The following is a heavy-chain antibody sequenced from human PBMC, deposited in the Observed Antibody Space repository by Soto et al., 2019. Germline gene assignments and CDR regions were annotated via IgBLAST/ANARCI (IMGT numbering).Heavy chain of an antibody. CDR1: GGSVSSSGYQ. CDR2: IYYSGST. J-gene: IGHJ3*02. CDR3: ARDSGITAFDI. Sequence: QVQLQESGPGLVKPSEILSLICTVSGGSVSSSGYQWNWIRQPPGKGLEWIGDIYYSGSTIYNPSLKSRVTISVDTSKNQFSLKLSSVTAADTAVYFCARDSGITAFDIWGQGTMVPVSS. V-gene: IGHV4-61*08. D-gene: IGHD3-10*01.